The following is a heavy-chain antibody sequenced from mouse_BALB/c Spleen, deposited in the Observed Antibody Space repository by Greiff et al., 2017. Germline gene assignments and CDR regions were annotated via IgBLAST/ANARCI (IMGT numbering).Heavy chain of an antibody. CDR2: ISSGGST. V-gene: IGHV5-6-5*01. D-gene: IGHD2-3*01. J-gene: IGHJ4*01. CDR3: ARRGWLLGDYAMDY. CDR1: GFTFSSYA. Sequence: VQVVESGGGLVKPGGSLKLSCAASGFTFSSYAMSWVRQTPEKRLEWVASISSGGSTYYPDSVKGRFTISRDNARNILYLQMSSLRSEDTAMYYCARRGWLLGDYAMDYWGQGTSVTVSS.